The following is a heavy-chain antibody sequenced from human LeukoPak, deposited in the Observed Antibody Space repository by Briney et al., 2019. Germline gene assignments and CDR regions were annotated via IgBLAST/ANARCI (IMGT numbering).Heavy chain of an antibody. CDR1: GGSISSYY. Sequence: SETLSLTCTVSGGSISSYYWSWIRQPPGKGLEWIGYIYYSGSTNYNPSLKSRVTISVDTSKNQFSLKLSSVTAADTAVYYCAKSARYYGSGQWYFDYWGQGTLVTVSS. J-gene: IGHJ4*02. CDR3: AKSARYYGSGQWYFDY. CDR2: IYYSGST. D-gene: IGHD3-10*01. V-gene: IGHV4-59*01.